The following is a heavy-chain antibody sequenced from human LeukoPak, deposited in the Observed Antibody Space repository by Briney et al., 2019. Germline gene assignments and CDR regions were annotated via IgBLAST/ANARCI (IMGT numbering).Heavy chain of an antibody. D-gene: IGHD4/OR15-4a*01. CDR2: INHSGST. J-gene: IGHJ4*02. Sequence: SETLSLTCDVYSTSFSGYYWSWIRQTPGKGLEWMGQINHSGSTLYHPSLESRLTISLDTSKNQFSLNLNSVTAADTAVYYCARGPSPNADPFDSWGQGTLVTVSS. CDR1: STSFSGYY. V-gene: IGHV4-34*01. CDR3: ARGPSPNADPFDS.